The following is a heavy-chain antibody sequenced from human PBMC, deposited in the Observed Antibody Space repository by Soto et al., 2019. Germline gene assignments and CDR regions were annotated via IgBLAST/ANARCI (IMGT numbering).Heavy chain of an antibody. CDR2: IIPIFGTA. V-gene: IGHV1-69*13. CDR3: ARVPHYGDYVGGWFDP. CDR1: GGTFSSYA. D-gene: IGHD4-17*01. Sequence: ASVKVSCKASGGTFSSYAISWVRQAPGQGLEWMGGIIPIFGTANYAQKFQGRVTITADESTSTAYMELSSLRSEDTAVYYCARVPHYGDYVGGWFDPWGQGTLVTVSS. J-gene: IGHJ5*02.